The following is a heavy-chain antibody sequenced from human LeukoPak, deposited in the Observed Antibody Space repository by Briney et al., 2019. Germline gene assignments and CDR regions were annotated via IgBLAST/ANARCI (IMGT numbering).Heavy chain of an antibody. CDR2: INHSGST. V-gene: IGHV4-34*01. CDR3: AGGPRVPAATYYYYYYGMDV. D-gene: IGHD2-2*01. Sequence: PSETLSLTCAVYGGSFSGYYRSWIRQPPGKGLEWIGEINHSGSTNYNPSLKSRVTISVDTSKNQFSLKLSSVTAADTAVYYCAGGPRVPAATYYYYYYGMDVWGQGTTVTVSS. CDR1: GGSFSGYY. J-gene: IGHJ6*02.